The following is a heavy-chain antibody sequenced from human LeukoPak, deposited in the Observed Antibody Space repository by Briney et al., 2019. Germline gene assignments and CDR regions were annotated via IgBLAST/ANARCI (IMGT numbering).Heavy chain of an antibody. Sequence: ASVKVSCKASGYTFTGYYMHWVRQAPGQGLEWMGWINPNSGGTNYAQKFQGRVTMTRDTSISTAYMELSRLRSDDTAVYYCARNSGSSSWYGQFDYWGQGTLVTVSS. CDR2: INPNSGGT. D-gene: IGHD6-13*01. CDR3: ARNSGSSSWYGQFDY. V-gene: IGHV1-2*02. CDR1: GYTFTGYY. J-gene: IGHJ4*02.